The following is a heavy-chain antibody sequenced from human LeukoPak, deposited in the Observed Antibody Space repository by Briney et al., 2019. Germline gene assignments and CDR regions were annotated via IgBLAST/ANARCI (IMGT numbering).Heavy chain of an antibody. CDR2: ISSSGSTI. V-gene: IGHV3-48*03. Sequence: GGSLRLSCASSGFTFSSYEMNWVRQAPGKGLEWISYISSSGSTIYYADSVKGRFTISRDNAKNSLYLQMNSLRAEDTAVYYCARERRIVVVINDYWGQGTLVTVSS. D-gene: IGHD3-22*01. CDR1: GFTFSSYE. CDR3: ARERRIVVVINDY. J-gene: IGHJ4*02.